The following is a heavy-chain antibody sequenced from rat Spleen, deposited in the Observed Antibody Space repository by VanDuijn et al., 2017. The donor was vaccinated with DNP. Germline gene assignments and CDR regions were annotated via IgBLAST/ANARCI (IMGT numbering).Heavy chain of an antibody. Sequence: EVQLVEFGGGLVQPGRSLKLSCAASGFTFSDYNMAWVRQAPKKGLEWVASISASGGSTSYRDSVKGRFTISRDNAKSTLYLQMDSLRSEDTATYYCTTDFERGYWGQGVMVTVSS. CDR3: TTDFERGY. CDR2: ISASGGST. CDR1: GFTFSDYN. V-gene: IGHV5-27*01. D-gene: IGHD1-11*01. J-gene: IGHJ2*01.